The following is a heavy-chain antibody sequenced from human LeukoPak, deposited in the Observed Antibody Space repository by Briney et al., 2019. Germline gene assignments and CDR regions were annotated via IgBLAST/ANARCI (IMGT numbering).Heavy chain of an antibody. V-gene: IGHV4-34*01. CDR1: GGSFSGYY. Sequence: SETLSLTCAVYGGSFSGYYWSWIRQPPGKGLEWIGEINHSGSTNYNPSLKSRVTISVDTSKNQFSLKLSSVTAADTAVYYCARGRTGTYYYDSSGPPIDYWGQGTLVTVSS. CDR2: INHSGST. J-gene: IGHJ4*02. CDR3: ARGRTGTYYYDSSGPPIDY. D-gene: IGHD3-22*01.